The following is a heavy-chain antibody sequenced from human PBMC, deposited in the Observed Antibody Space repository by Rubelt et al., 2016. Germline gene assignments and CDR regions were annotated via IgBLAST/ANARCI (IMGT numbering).Heavy chain of an antibody. D-gene: IGHD6-19*01. CDR3: ARRYSNGLYWFVDL. V-gene: IGHV4-39*01. J-gene: IGHJ2*01. CDR2: IYYSGST. CDR1: GGSISSSSYY. Sequence: QQQLQESGPGLVKPSETLSLTCTVSGGSISSSSYYWGWIRQPPGKGLEWIGNIYYSGSTYYNPSLKSRVTISVDTSKNQFSLKLISVTAADTAVYYCARRYSNGLYWFVDLWGRGTLVTVSS.